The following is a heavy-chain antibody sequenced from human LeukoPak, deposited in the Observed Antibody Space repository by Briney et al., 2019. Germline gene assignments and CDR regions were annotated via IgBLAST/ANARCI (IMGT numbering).Heavy chain of an antibody. Sequence: GGSLRLSCAASGFTFSNYAMSWVRQAPGKGLEWVSGISGSGGSTNYADSVKGRFTISRDNSKNTLYLQVNSLRAEDTAVYYCAKDDCSSSSCFHWYYWGQGTLVTVSS. J-gene: IGHJ4*02. V-gene: IGHV3-23*01. CDR2: ISGSGGST. CDR1: GFTFSNYA. D-gene: IGHD2-2*01. CDR3: AKDDCSSSSCFHWYY.